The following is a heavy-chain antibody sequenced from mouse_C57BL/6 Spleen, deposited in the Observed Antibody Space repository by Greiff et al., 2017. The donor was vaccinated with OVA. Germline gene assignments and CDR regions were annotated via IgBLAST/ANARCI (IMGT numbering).Heavy chain of an antibody. CDR3: ASYGYDRVPFAY. Sequence: QVQLQQSGPELVKPGASVKISCKASGYAFSSSWMNWVKQRPGKGLEWIGRIYPGDGDTNYNGKFKGKATLTADKSSSTAYMQLSSLTSEDSAVYFCASYGYDRVPFAYWGQGTLVTVSA. CDR1: GYAFSSSW. J-gene: IGHJ3*01. D-gene: IGHD2-2*01. CDR2: IYPGDGDT. V-gene: IGHV1-82*01.